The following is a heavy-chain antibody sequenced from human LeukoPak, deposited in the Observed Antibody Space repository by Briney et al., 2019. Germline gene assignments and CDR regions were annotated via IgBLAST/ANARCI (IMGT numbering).Heavy chain of an antibody. D-gene: IGHD3-22*01. CDR3: ARLGHTSAWYFDY. J-gene: IGHJ4*02. CDR1: GGSISSGSYY. CDR2: IYYSGST. Sequence: SETLSLTCTVSGGSISSGSYYWGWIRQPPGKGLEWIGSIYYSGSTYYNPSLKSRVTISVDTSKNQFSLKLSSVTAADTAVYYCARLGHTSAWYFDYWGQGTLVTVSS. V-gene: IGHV4-39*01.